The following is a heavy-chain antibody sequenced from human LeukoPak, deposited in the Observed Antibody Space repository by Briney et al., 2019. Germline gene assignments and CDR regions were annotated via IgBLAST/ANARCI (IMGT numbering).Heavy chain of an antibody. V-gene: IGHV4-59*01. Sequence: PSETLSLTCTVSGGSISSYYWSWIRQPPGKGLEWIGYIYYSGSTNYNPSLKSRVTTSVDTSKNQFSLKLSSVTAADTAVYYCARDYYGSARFDPWGQGTLVTVSS. D-gene: IGHD3-10*01. CDR2: IYYSGST. CDR3: ARDYYGSARFDP. CDR1: GGSISSYY. J-gene: IGHJ5*02.